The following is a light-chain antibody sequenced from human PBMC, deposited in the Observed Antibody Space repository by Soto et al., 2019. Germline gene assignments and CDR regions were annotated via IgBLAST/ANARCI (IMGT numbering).Light chain of an antibody. CDR1: QPVLDSSNNKNS. J-gene: IGKJ1*01. CDR2: WAS. V-gene: IGKV4-1*01. Sequence: DIVMTQSPDFLAVSLGERATINCKSSQPVLDSSNNKNSLAWYQQKPGQPPKLLIYWASYRESGVPDRFSGSGSETDFTLSISSLQAEYVALSDCQQFSVSTWTVGQGTKVEIK. CDR3: QQFSVSTWT.